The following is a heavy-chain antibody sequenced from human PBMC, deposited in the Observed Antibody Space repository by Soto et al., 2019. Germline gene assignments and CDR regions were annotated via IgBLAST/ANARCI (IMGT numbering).Heavy chain of an antibody. CDR3: AKLVRDDVRRSDLDH. V-gene: IGHV4-39*01. D-gene: IGHD3-10*02. CDR2: VYYSGTT. Sequence: SETLSLTCTVSGGSIRNGDYYWGWIRQPPGKGLEWIGYVYYSGTTSQNPPLRSRITISGDTSRNQFSLNLRSVTAADSGVYYCAKLVRDDVRRSDLDHWGQGTLVTVSS. CDR1: GGSIRNGDYY. J-gene: IGHJ4*02.